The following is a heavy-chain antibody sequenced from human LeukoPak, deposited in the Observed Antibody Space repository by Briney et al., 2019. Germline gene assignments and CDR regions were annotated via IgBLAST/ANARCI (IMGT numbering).Heavy chain of an antibody. CDR3: ARDFLNSYFDY. V-gene: IGHV4-31*03. D-gene: IGHD1-7*01. Sequence: PSETLSLTCTVSGGSISSGGYYWSWIRQHPGKGLEWTGYIYYSGSTYYNPSLKSRVTISVDTSKNQFSLKLSSVTAADTAVYYCARDFLNSYFDYWGQGTLVTVSS. CDR1: GGSISSGGYY. CDR2: IYYSGST. J-gene: IGHJ4*02.